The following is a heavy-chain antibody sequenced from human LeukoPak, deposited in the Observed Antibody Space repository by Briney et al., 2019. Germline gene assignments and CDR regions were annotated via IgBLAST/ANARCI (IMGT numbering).Heavy chain of an antibody. J-gene: IGHJ6*03. CDR2: INPNSGGT. CDR1: GYTFTGYY. V-gene: IGHV1-2*02. CDR3: ARDPGFTIRRGFYMDV. Sequence: ASVKVSCKASGYTFTGYYMHWVRQAPGQGLEWMGWINPNSGGTNYAQKFQGRVTMTRDTSISTAYMELSRLRSDDTAVYYCARDPGFTIRRGFYMDVWGKGTTVTVSS. D-gene: IGHD3-10*01.